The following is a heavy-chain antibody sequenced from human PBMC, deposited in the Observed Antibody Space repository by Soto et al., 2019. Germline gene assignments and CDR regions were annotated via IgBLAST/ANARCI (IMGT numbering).Heavy chain of an antibody. CDR3: ARLGIVGILYYYYGMDV. CDR1: GGSISSSSYC. CDR2: IYYSGST. V-gene: IGHV4-39*01. Sequence: SETLSLTCTVSGGSISSSSYCWGWIRQPAGEGLEWIGSIYYSGSTYYNPSLKSRVTISVDTSKNQLSLKLSSVTAADPAVYYCARLGIVGILYYYYGMDVWGQGTTVTVS. J-gene: IGHJ6*02. D-gene: IGHD1-26*01.